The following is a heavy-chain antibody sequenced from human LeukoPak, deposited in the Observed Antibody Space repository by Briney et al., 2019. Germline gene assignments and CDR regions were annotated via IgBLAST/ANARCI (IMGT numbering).Heavy chain of an antibody. Sequence: GEALKISCKGAGYSFTSYWIAWVRQMPGKGLEWMGIIYPGDSDTRDSPSFQGQLTISADKSISTAYLQWSSLKASDTAIYYCATQYSSGNLDYWGQGTLVTVSS. J-gene: IGHJ4*02. CDR2: IYPGDSDT. D-gene: IGHD6-19*01. V-gene: IGHV5-51*01. CDR1: GYSFTSYW. CDR3: ATQYSSGNLDY.